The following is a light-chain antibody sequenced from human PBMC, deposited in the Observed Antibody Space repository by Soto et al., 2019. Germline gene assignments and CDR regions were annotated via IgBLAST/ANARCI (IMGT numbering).Light chain of an antibody. CDR3: QHYDSLPWT. CDR1: QSVSSTY. J-gene: IGKJ1*01. CDR2: EAS. V-gene: IGKV3-20*01. Sequence: EIVLTQSPGTLSLSPGERATLSCRASQSVSSTYLTWYQQKPGQAPRLLIYEASRRATGIPDRFSDSGSGTDFSLTISRLEPEDFPVYYCQHYDSLPWTFGLGTKVDIK.